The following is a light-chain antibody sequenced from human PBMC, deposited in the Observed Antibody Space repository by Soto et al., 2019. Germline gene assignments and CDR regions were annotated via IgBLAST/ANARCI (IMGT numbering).Light chain of an antibody. J-gene: IGKJ2*01. CDR2: KAS. CDR1: QRISRW. CDR3: QQYNSDPPT. Sequence: DIQMTQSPSTLSASVGDRVTITCRASQRISRWLAWYQQKPGKAPNLLIYKASNLQSGVPSRFSGTGSGTEFSLSVSSLQPEDFATYYCQQYNSDPPTFGQGTKLEIK. V-gene: IGKV1-5*03.